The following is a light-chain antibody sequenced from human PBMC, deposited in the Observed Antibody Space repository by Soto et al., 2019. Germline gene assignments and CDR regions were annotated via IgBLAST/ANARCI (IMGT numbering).Light chain of an antibody. CDR1: SSDVGGYNY. CDR3: SSYTSSSTRVV. CDR2: DVS. J-gene: IGLJ2*01. V-gene: IGLV2-14*03. Sequence: QSALTQPASVSGSPGQSITNSCTGTSSDVGGYNYVSWYQQHPGKAPKVMIYDVSKRPSGVSNRFSGSKSGNTASLTISGLQVEDEADYYCSSYTSSSTRVVFGGGTKLTV.